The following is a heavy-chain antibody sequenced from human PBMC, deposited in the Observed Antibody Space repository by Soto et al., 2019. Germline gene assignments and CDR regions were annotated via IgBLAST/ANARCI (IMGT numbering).Heavy chain of an antibody. Sequence: QVQLQESGPGLVKPSETLSLTCTVSGGSISSYYWSWIRQPPGKGLEWIGYIYYSGSTKYNPSLKSRVTISVDTSTNQFSLKLSSVTAADTAVYYCARSLTGSYYATDYWGQGTLVTVSS. J-gene: IGHJ4*02. D-gene: IGHD3-10*01. CDR2: IYYSGST. CDR1: GGSISSYY. V-gene: IGHV4-59*01. CDR3: ARSLTGSYYATDY.